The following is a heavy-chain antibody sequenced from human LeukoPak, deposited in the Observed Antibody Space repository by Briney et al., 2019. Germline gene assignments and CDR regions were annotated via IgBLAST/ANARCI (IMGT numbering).Heavy chain of an antibody. CDR2: ISSSGSTT. V-gene: IGHV3-11*01. Sequence: TVGSLRLSCAASGFTFSDYYMSWIRPAPGKGLERVSYISSSGSTTYYADSVKGRFTSSRDNAKNSLYLQMNSLRAEDTAVYYCARERYGPPRVDYWGQGTLVTVSS. D-gene: IGHD1-1*01. CDR1: GFTFSDYY. CDR3: ARERYGPPRVDY. J-gene: IGHJ4*02.